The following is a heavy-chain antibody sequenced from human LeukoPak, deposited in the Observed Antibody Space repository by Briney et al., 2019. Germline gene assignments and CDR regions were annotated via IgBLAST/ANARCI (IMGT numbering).Heavy chain of an antibody. J-gene: IGHJ4*02. Sequence: STTYWIGWAGPVPGKGRGWVGIIYPVYSDTRHSLSFQGQVSISAHKSISTAYLQWSSLKASDTAMYYCVCLRYDDKIDSWGEGALFSVSS. CDR3: VCLRYDDKIDS. CDR2: IYPVYSDT. CDR1: STTYW. D-gene: IGHD5-12*01. V-gene: IGHV5-51*01.